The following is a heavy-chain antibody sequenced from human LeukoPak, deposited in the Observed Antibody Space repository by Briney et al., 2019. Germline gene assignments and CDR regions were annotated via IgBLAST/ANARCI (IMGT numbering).Heavy chain of an antibody. CDR2: IKPDGSEK. Sequence: GGSLRLSCATSGFTFSSFWMSWVRQAPRKGLEWVANIKPDGSEKYYVDSVKGRFTISRDNAKNSLYLQMNSLRAGDTAVYYCARTIEMATISYFDYWGQGTLVTVSS. D-gene: IGHD5-24*01. CDR3: ARTIEMATISYFDY. V-gene: IGHV3-7*01. J-gene: IGHJ4*02. CDR1: GFTFSSFW.